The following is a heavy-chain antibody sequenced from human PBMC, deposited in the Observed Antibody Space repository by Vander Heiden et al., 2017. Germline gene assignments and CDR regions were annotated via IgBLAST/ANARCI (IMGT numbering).Heavy chain of an antibody. CDR1: GYSFSTSW. D-gene: IGHD3-16*01. V-gene: IGHV5-51*01. J-gene: IGHJ3*01. CDR2: IFPGDSYG. CDR3: ARPQGGEMYRNAFEL. Sequence: EVQLVQSKAEVKKPGESLRISCQGSGYSFSTSWIGWVRQLPGKGLEWMGVIFPGDSYGRYSPSFEGRVTFSVDKSTNTAYLQWSSLKASDSAMYFCARPQGGEMYRNAFELWGQGTLVTVSS.